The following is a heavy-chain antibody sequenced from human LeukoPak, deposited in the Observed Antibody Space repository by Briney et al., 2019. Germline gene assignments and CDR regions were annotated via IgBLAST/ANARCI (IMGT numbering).Heavy chain of an antibody. Sequence: PSETLSLTCAVYGGSFSGYYWSWIRQPPGKGLEWIGEINHSGSTNYNPSLKSRVTISVDTSKNQFSLKLSSVTAADTAVYYCARLDKTDIVVVVAAMGTDAFDIWGQGTMVTVSS. CDR1: GGSFSGYY. J-gene: IGHJ3*02. D-gene: IGHD2-15*01. CDR3: ARLDKTDIVVVVAAMGTDAFDI. CDR2: INHSGST. V-gene: IGHV4-34*01.